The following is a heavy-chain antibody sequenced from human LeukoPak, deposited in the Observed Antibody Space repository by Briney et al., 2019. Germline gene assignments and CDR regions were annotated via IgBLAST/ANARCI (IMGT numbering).Heavy chain of an antibody. CDR2: ISAGGGAA. D-gene: IGHD4-17*01. CDR3: AKDAEARMTTLNRRIYLDAFDV. J-gene: IGHJ3*01. CDR1: GFMFRNFG. V-gene: IGHV3-23*01. Sequence: GGTLRLSCAASGFMFRNFGMTWVRLAPGKGLECVSVISAGGGAAHYADSVKGRFTISRDNSKKTVFLQMNSLTAEDTAVYYCAKDAEARMTTLNRRIYLDAFDVWGQGTMVTVSS.